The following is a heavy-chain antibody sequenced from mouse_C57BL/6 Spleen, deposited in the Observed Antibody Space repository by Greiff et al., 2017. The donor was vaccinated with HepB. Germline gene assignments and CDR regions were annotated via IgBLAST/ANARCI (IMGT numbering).Heavy chain of an antibody. Sequence: QVQLKQSGAELAKPGASVKLSCKASGYTFTSYWMHWVKQRPGQGLEWIGYINPSSGYTKYNQKFKDKATLTADKSSSTAYMQLSSLTYEDSAVYYCAIPYGNYVWYFDVWGTGTTVTVSS. CDR1: GYTFTSYW. CDR2: INPSSGYT. V-gene: IGHV1-7*01. D-gene: IGHD2-1*01. J-gene: IGHJ1*03. CDR3: AIPYGNYVWYFDV.